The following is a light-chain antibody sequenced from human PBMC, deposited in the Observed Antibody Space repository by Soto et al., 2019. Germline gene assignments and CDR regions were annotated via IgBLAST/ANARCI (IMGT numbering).Light chain of an antibody. Sequence: EIVMTQSPATLSVSLGERATLSCRASQSVSSNLAWYQQKPGQAPRLLIYGASTRATGIPARFSGSGSGTEFTLTISSMQSEDFAVDYCQQYNNWPPWTFGQGTKVEIK. J-gene: IGKJ1*01. CDR3: QQYNNWPPWT. CDR2: GAS. V-gene: IGKV3-15*01. CDR1: QSVSSN.